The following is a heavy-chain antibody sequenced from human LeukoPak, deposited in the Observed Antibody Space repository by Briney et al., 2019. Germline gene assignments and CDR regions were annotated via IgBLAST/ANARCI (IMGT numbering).Heavy chain of an antibody. Sequence: SVKVSCKASGGTFSSYVISWVRQAPGQGLEWMGRIIPILGIANYAQKFQGRVTIIADKFTSTAYMELSSLRSEDTAVYYCARAQGMAAAGTGYFQHWGQGTLVTVSS. J-gene: IGHJ1*01. V-gene: IGHV1-69*04. CDR2: IIPILGIA. CDR1: GGTFSSYV. CDR3: ARAQGMAAAGTGYFQH. D-gene: IGHD6-13*01.